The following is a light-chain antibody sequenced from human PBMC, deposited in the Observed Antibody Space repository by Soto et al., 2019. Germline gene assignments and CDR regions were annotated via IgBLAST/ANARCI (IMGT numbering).Light chain of an antibody. J-gene: IGLJ1*01. V-gene: IGLV2-14*03. Sequence: LTQPASVSGSPGQSITISCTGTSSDVGGYNYVSWYQQHPDKAPRLMIYDVSNRPSGVSDRFSGSKSGDTASLTISGLQAEDEADYYCTSFTSRHTYVFGTGTKVTV. CDR1: SSDVGGYNY. CDR3: TSFTSRHTYV. CDR2: DVS.